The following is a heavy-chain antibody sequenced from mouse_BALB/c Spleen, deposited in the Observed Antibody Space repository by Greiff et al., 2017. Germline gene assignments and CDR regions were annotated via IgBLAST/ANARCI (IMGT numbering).Heavy chain of an antibody. CDR1: GYAFSSYW. J-gene: IGHJ2*01. CDR3: ARAGYYGFDY. Sequence: VQLQQSGAELVRPGSSVKISCKASGYAFSSYWMNWVKQRPGQGLEWIGQIYPGDGDTNYNGKFKGKATLTADKSSSTAYMQLSSLTSEDSAVYFCARAGYYGFDYWGQGTTLTVSS. D-gene: IGHD2-3*01. V-gene: IGHV1-80*01. CDR2: IYPGDGDT.